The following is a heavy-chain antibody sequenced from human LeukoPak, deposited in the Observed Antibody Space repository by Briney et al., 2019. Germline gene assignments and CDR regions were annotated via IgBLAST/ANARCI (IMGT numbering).Heavy chain of an antibody. V-gene: IGHV1-18*01. Sequence: GASVKVSCKASGYTFTSYGISWVRQAPGQGLEWMGWISAYNGNTNYAQKLQGRVTMTTDTSTSTAYMELRSLRSDDTAVYYCARGVVVVVASYYFDYWGQGTLVTVSS. CDR1: GYTFTSYG. J-gene: IGHJ4*02. CDR2: ISAYNGNT. D-gene: IGHD2-15*01. CDR3: ARGVVVVVASYYFDY.